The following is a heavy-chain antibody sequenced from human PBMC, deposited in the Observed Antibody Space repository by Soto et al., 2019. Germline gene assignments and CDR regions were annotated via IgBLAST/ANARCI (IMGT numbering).Heavy chain of an antibody. CDR3: AREYDSSGYYHYYYYGMDV. CDR2: ISAYNGNT. Sequence: ASVKVTCKASGYTFTSYVISLLLQAPVQVLEWMGWISAYNGNTNYAQKLQGRVTMTTDTSTSTAYMELRSLRSDDTAVYYCAREYDSSGYYHYYYYGMDVWGQGTTVTVS. J-gene: IGHJ6*02. CDR1: GYTFTSYV. D-gene: IGHD3-22*01. V-gene: IGHV1-18*04.